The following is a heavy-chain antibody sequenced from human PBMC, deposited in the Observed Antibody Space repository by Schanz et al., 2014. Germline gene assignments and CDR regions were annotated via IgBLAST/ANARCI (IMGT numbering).Heavy chain of an antibody. J-gene: IGHJ3*02. D-gene: IGHD5-18*01. CDR3: ARDRGHSSWYYI. Sequence: SLTVSFMASGYTFIGFDINWARQCTGQGLEWIGWMNPNSGNTGYAQKFQGRVTMTRDTSTSSVFMDLSRLRSEDTALYYCARDRGHSSWYYIWGQGTFVSVSS. CDR2: MNPNSGNT. CDR1: GYTFIGFD. V-gene: IGHV1-8*01.